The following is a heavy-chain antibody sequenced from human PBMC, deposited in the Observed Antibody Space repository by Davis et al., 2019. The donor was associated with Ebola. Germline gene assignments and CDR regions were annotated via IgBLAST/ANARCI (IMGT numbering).Heavy chain of an antibody. CDR1: GFVFSTYV. D-gene: IGHD6-19*01. V-gene: IGHV3-23*01. J-gene: IGHJ3*01. Sequence: GGSLRLSCAASGFVFSTYVMSWVRRAPGKGLEWVSTIVLSADTYYADSVKGRFTISRDNSRNTLHLQMDSLRVEDTAIYYCAKDTSNVWFDVWGPGTMVTVSS. CDR2: IVLSADT. CDR3: AKDTSNVWFDV.